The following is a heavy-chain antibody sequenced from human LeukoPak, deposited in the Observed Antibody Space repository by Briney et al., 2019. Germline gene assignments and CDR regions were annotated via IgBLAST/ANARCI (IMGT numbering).Heavy chain of an antibody. Sequence: SETLSLTCTVSGDSITSYYWTWIRQPPGKGLEWIGYIYYSGSTNYNPSLKSRVTISVDTSKNQFSLRLSSVTAADTAVYYCARKQGYYWGQGTLVTVSS. J-gene: IGHJ4*02. D-gene: IGHD1/OR15-1a*01. CDR3: ARKQGYY. CDR2: IYYSGST. CDR1: GDSITSYY. V-gene: IGHV4-59*01.